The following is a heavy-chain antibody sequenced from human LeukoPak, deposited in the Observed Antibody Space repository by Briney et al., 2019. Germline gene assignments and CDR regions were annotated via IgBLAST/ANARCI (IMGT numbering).Heavy chain of an antibody. CDR3: ARGNMIVVVISAFDI. Sequence: KPSETLSLTCAVYGGSFSGYYWSWIRQPPGKGLEWIGEINHNGSTNYNPSLKSRVTISVDTSKNQFSLKLSSVTAADTAVYYCARGNMIVVVISAFDIWGQGTMVTVSS. CDR2: INHNGST. D-gene: IGHD3-22*01. J-gene: IGHJ3*02. V-gene: IGHV4-34*01. CDR1: GGSFSGYY.